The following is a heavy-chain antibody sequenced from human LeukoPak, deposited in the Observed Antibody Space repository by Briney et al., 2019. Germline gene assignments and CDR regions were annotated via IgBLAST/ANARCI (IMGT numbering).Heavy chain of an antibody. Sequence: GGSLRLSCAASGFTFSSYAMHWVRQAPGKGLEWVTFISYDGSNEYSADSVKGRFTISRDSSRNTLFLHMNTLRAEDTAIYYCAKDRTVGASYWYFDLWGRGTLVTVSS. V-gene: IGHV3-30*04. J-gene: IGHJ2*01. D-gene: IGHD1-26*01. CDR2: ISYDGSNE. CDR3: AKDRTVGASYWYFDL. CDR1: GFTFSSYA.